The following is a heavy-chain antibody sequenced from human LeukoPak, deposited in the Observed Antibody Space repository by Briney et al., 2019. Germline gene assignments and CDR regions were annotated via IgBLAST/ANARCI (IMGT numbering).Heavy chain of an antibody. CDR3: AKDQGSFGYRSFDY. CDR2: ISGSGGST. J-gene: IGHJ4*02. CDR1: GFTFSRFA. V-gene: IGHV3-23*01. D-gene: IGHD5-18*01. Sequence: GGSLRLSCVASGFTFSRFAMSWVRQAPGKGLEWVSAISGSGGSTYYADSVKGHFTISRDNSKNTLYLQMNSLRAEDTAVYYCAKDQGSFGYRSFDYWGQGTLVTVSS.